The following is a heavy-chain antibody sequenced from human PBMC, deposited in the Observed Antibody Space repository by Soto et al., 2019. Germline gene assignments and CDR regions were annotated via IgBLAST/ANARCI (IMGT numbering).Heavy chain of an antibody. V-gene: IGHV4-34*01. J-gene: IGHJ4*02. D-gene: IGHD6-13*01. CDR2: INHSGST. CDR1: GGSFSGYY. CDR3: ARGSWPTPFDY. Sequence: SETLSLTCAVYGGSFSGYYWSWIRQPPGKGLEWIGEINHSGSTNYNPSLKSRVTISVDTSKNQFSLKLSSVTAADTAVYYCARGSWPTPFDYWGQGTLVTVSS.